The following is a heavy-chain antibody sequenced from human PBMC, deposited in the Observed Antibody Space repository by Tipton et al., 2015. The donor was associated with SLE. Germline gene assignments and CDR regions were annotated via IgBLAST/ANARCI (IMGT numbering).Heavy chain of an antibody. CDR2: MNQDGNER. Sequence: SLRLSCAASRISFSSYWMSWVRQAPGKGPEWVANMNQDGNERYYAESVKGRFTISRDNAKNFLFLQTNSLRAEDTAVYYCARESHASFDIWGQGTMVAVSS. J-gene: IGHJ3*02. CDR3: ARESHASFDI. V-gene: IGHV3-7*01. CDR1: RISFSSYW.